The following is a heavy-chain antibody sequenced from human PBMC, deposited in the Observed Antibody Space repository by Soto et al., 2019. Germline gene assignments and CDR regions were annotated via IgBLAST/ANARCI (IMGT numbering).Heavy chain of an antibody. CDR2: ISGSSSYT. Sequence: GGSLRLSCAASGFTFSTYNMNWVRQAPGKGLEWVSHISGSSSYTYYADSVKGRFTISRDNAKNSLYLQMDNLRADDTAVYFCARSTMARGVIIALAIYWAPGTLVTVSA. V-gene: IGHV3-21*01. J-gene: IGHJ4*02. CDR3: ARSTMARGVIIALAIY. D-gene: IGHD3-10*01. CDR1: GFTFSTYN.